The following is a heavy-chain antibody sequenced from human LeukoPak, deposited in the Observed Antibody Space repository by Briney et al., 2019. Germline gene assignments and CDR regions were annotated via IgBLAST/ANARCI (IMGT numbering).Heavy chain of an antibody. J-gene: IGHJ4*02. CDR1: GFTFSSYA. Sequence: GGSLRLSCAASGFTFSSYAMSWVRQAPGKGLEWVSVISGSGGSTYYADSVKGRFTIPRDNSKNTLYLQMNSLRAEDTAVYYCAKDIVVVPAEGWFDYWGQGTLVTVSS. D-gene: IGHD2-2*01. CDR3: AKDIVVVPAEGWFDY. CDR2: ISGSGGST. V-gene: IGHV3-23*01.